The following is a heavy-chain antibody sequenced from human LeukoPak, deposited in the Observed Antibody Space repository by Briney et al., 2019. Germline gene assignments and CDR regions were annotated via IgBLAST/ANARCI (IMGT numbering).Heavy chain of an antibody. V-gene: IGHV3-23*01. Sequence: GSLRLSCAASGFTFSTYAMSWVRQAPGKGLEWVSAISVSAGSTYCADSVKGRFTISRDNSKNTLYLQMNSLRAEDTAVYYCATGSVRYSASWYSQEGDYWGQGTLVTVSS. CDR3: ATGSVRYSASWYSQEGDY. D-gene: IGHD6-13*01. CDR2: ISVSAGST. CDR1: GFTFSTYA. J-gene: IGHJ4*02.